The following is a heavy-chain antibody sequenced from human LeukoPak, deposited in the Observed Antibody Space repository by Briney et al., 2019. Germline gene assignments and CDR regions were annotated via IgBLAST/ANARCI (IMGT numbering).Heavy chain of an antibody. J-gene: IGHJ4*02. Sequence: GGCLRLSCAASAFTFSYYGMHWVRQAHGKGREWEAATRYDGSHKYYADSVKGRFTISRDNSKNTLYRQMDSLRAEDTAVYYCGRDMCQGDCYSSDYWGQGILVTVSS. V-gene: IGHV3-33*01. CDR3: GRDMCQGDCYSSDY. CDR1: AFTFSYYG. D-gene: IGHD2-21*02. CDR2: TRYDGSHK.